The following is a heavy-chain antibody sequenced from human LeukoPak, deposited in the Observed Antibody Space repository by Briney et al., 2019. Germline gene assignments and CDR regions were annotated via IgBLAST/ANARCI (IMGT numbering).Heavy chain of an antibody. CDR1: GGSISSYY. J-gene: IGHJ3*02. V-gene: IGHV4-59*08. CDR2: IYYSGST. CDR3: ASARAPLLLWFGELWSYGAFDI. Sequence: PSETPSLTCTVSGGSISSYYWSWIRQPPGKGLEWIGYIYYSGSTNYNPSLKSRVTISVDTSKNQFSLKLSSVTAADTAVYYCASARAPLLLWFGELWSYGAFDIWGQGTMVTVSS. D-gene: IGHD3-10*01.